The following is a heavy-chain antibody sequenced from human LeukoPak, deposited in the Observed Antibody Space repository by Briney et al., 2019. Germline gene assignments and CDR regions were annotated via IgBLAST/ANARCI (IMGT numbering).Heavy chain of an antibody. V-gene: IGHV4-59*01. CDR1: GGSISSYY. CDR2: IFHSGST. J-gene: IGHJ4*02. CDR3: VRTNPWDLTYYFDY. Sequence: KTSETLSLTCTVSGGSISSYYWSWIRQPPGKRLEWIGYIFHSGSTNYNPSLKSRVTISVDTSKNQFSLRLTSVTAADTAVYYCVRTNPWDLTYYFDYWGQGTLVTVSS. D-gene: IGHD1-14*01.